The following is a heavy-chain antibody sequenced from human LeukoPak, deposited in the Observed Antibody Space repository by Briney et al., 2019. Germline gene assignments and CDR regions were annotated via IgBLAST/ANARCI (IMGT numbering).Heavy chain of an antibody. CDR1: GGSISSGAYY. CDR2: IYNSGST. D-gene: IGHD6-13*01. V-gene: IGHV4-31*03. Sequence: PSETLSLTCTVSGGSISSGAYYWSWIRQLPGKGLEWIGYIYNSGSTDYNPSLKSRLTISVDTSKNQFSLKLSSVTAADTAVYYCARDPDSSSWYSWFDPWGQGTLVTVSS. CDR3: ARDPDSSSWYSWFDP. J-gene: IGHJ5*02.